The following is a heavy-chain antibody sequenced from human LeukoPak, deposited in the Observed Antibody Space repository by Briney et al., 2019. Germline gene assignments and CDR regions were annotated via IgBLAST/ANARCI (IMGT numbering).Heavy chain of an antibody. CDR3: ARDPEVEGGRRPFDY. CDR1: GGSISSSNR. D-gene: IGHD2-15*01. J-gene: IGHJ4*02. Sequence: PSETLSLTCAVSGGSISSSNRWSWVRQPPGKGLEWIGEIYHSGSTNYNPSLKSRVTISVDKSKNQFSLKLSSVTAADTAVYYCARDPEVEGGRRPFDYWGQGTLVTVSS. V-gene: IGHV4-4*02. CDR2: IYHSGST.